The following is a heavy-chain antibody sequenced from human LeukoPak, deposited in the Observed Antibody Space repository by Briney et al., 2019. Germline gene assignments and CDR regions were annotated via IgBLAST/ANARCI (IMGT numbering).Heavy chain of an antibody. V-gene: IGHV4-39*01. Sequence: SETLSVTCTVSGGSISSSSYYWGWIRQPPGKGLEWIGSIYYSGSTYYNPSLKSRVTISVDTSKNQFSLKLSSVTAADTAVYYCAQIAARIYWGQGTLVIVSS. D-gene: IGHD6-6*01. J-gene: IGHJ4*02. CDR1: GGSISSSSYY. CDR2: IYYSGST. CDR3: AQIAARIY.